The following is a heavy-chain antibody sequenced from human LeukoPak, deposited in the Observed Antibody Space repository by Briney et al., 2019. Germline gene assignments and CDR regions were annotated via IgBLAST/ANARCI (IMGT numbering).Heavy chain of an antibody. D-gene: IGHD3-22*01. CDR2: ISSDVSNK. CDR1: GFTFNNYA. Sequence: GRSLRLSCAASGFTFNNYARHWVRQTPGKGLEWVAVISSDVSNKYYADSVKGRFTISRDNSKNTLYLQMNSLRAEDTAVYYCARTAGDSSGYYHDYWGQGTLVTVSS. J-gene: IGHJ4*02. CDR3: ARTAGDSSGYYHDY. V-gene: IGHV3-30-3*01.